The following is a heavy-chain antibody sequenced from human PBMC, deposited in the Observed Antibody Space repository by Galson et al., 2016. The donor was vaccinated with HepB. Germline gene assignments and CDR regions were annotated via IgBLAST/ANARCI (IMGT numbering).Heavy chain of an antibody. CDR2: IGASGGDT. V-gene: IGHV3-23*01. J-gene: IGHJ4*02. Sequence: SLRLSCAASGFTFSNYAMSWVRQAPGKGLEWVSVIGASGGDTYYADSVKGRFTISRDNSKNTLYLQKNSLGAEDTAVYYCAKDLLGAYDDSSGYKDHWGQGALVTVSS. CDR3: AKDLLGAYDDSSGYKDH. CDR1: GFTFSNYA. D-gene: IGHD3-22*01.